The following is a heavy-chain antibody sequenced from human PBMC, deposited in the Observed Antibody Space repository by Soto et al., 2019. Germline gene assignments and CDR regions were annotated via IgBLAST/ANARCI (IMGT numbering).Heavy chain of an antibody. J-gene: IGHJ6*02. CDR3: ARGGYCSGGSCYAGRYYGMDV. CDR2: ISYDGSNK. V-gene: IGHV3-30-3*01. Sequence: QPGGSLRLSCAASGFTFSSYAMHWVRQAPGKGLEWVAVISYDGSNKYYADSVKGRFTISRDNSKNTLYLQMNSLRAEDTAVYYCARGGYCSGGSCYAGRYYGMDVWGQGTTVTVSS. D-gene: IGHD2-15*01. CDR1: GFTFSSYA.